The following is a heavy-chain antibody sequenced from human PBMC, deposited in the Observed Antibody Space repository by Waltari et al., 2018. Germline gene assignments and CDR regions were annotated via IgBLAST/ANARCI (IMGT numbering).Heavy chain of an antibody. Sequence: QVQLQQWGAGLLKPSETLSLTCVVYGGSFSGYYWSWIRQPPGKGLECIGEINHSGSTIYDASLKIRVTILGDTSKNQFSLKLSSVSAADTAVYYCARGQWQPRFDPWGQGTLVTVSS. CDR2: INHSGST. CDR3: ARGQWQPRFDP. J-gene: IGHJ5*02. V-gene: IGHV4-34*01. D-gene: IGHD6-19*01. CDR1: GGSFSGYY.